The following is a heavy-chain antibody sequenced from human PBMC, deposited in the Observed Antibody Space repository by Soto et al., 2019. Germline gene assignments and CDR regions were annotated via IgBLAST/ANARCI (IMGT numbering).Heavy chain of an antibody. J-gene: IGHJ6*02. Sequence: GGSLRLSCAASGFTFSIYGMHWVRQAPGKGLERVAVISYDGSNKDYADSVKGRFTISRDNFKNTLYLQMNSLRAEVTAVYYCAKDDGYSSGCPYYYYYGMDGWGQGTTVTVSS. V-gene: IGHV3-30*18. D-gene: IGHD6-19*01. CDR2: ISYDGSNK. CDR3: AKDDGYSSGCPYYYYYGMDG. CDR1: GFTFSIYG.